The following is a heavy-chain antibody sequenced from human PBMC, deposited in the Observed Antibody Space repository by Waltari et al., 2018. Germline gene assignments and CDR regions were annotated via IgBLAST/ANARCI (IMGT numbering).Heavy chain of an antibody. D-gene: IGHD6-19*01. CDR2: ISTFNGNT. Sequence: QVQLVQSGAEVKKPGASVKVPCKASGYTFTSYGISWVRQVPGQGLEWMGWISTFNGNTNYAQNLQGRVTVTADTSTGTAHMDLRSLKSEDTAVYYCVRESSGWFAMDVWGQGTTVTVSS. V-gene: IGHV1-18*04. J-gene: IGHJ6*02. CDR3: VRESSGWFAMDV. CDR1: GYTFTSYG.